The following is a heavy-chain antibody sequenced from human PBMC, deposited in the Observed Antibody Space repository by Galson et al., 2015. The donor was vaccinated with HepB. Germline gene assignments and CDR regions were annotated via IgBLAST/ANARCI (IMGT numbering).Heavy chain of an antibody. CDR2: INAGNGNT. Sequence: SVKVSCKAPGHTFDRFTMHWVRQAPGQSLGWMGWINAGNGNTLYSQNFQDRVTITRDTSATTVYMELGGLRSEDTAVYYCARAGYYYDTNSYARFDFWGQGTLVTVSS. CDR3: ARAGYYYDTNSYARFDF. D-gene: IGHD3-22*01. CDR1: GHTFDRFT. J-gene: IGHJ4*02. V-gene: IGHV1-3*01.